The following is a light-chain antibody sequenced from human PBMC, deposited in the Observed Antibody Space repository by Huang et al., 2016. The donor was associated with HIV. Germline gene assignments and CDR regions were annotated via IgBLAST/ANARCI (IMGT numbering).Light chain of an antibody. Sequence: DIQLTQSPSSLSASVGDRVTITCRASQTISTYLNWYQQKPGTAPKLLIYAASSLQSGVPSMFSGSGSGTDFTLSISSVQPEDFATYYCEQSFSTPLITFGQGTRLEIK. CDR1: QTISTY. V-gene: IGKV1-39*01. CDR2: AAS. J-gene: IGKJ5*01. CDR3: EQSFSTPLIT.